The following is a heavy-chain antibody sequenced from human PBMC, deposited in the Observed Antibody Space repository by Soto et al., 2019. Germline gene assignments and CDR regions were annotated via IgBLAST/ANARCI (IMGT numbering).Heavy chain of an antibody. J-gene: IGHJ3*02. V-gene: IGHV3-30*18. CDR1: GFTFSSYG. CDR3: SQIVMPKDACDI. D-gene: IGHD3-22*01. CDR2: ISYDGSNK. Sequence: QVQLVESGGVVVQPGRSLRLSCAASGFTFSSYGVHWVRQAPGKGLEWVAVISYDGSNKYYADSVKARFTISSDNSKSTLYLNRNSVSVEDTAVYYCSQIVMPKDACDIWGQGTMVTVSS.